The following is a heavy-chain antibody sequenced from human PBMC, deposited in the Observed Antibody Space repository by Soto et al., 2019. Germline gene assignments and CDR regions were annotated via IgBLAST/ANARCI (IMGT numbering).Heavy chain of an antibody. J-gene: IGHJ4*02. CDR1: GFTFSSYG. V-gene: IGHV3-30*18. D-gene: IGHD3-3*01. CDR2: ISYDGSNK. CDR3: AKSTDDFWSGYFDY. Sequence: PGGSLRLCCAACGFTFSSYGMHWVRQAPGKGLEWVAVISYDGSNKYYADSVKGRFTISRDNSKNTLYLQMNSLRAEDTAVYYCAKSTDDFWSGYFDYWGQGTLVTVSS.